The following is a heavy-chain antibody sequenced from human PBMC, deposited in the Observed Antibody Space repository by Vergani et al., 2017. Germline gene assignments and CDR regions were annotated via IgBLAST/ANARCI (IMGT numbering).Heavy chain of an antibody. Sequence: QEQLLQSGGGVVQPGGSLRLSCIGSGYTFGHFDMHWVRQAPGKGLAWVAFIRYDGSNPQYIDSGEGRFTISRDNSKDTLFLQMNGLRPEDTGTYFCAKKGGSLYYYGGDVLGQGATITVSS. D-gene: IGHD1-26*01. CDR2: IRYDGSNP. CDR3: AKKGGSLYYYGGDV. J-gene: IGHJ6*01. V-gene: IGHV3-30*02. CDR1: GYTFGHFD.